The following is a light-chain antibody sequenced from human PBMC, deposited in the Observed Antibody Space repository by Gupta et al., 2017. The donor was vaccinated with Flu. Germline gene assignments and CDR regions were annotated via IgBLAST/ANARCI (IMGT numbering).Light chain of an antibody. J-gene: IGKJ3*01. CDR2: AAS. CDR1: QSISNY. Sequence: SYLPASVGDRVTITCRASQSISNYLDWYKQKPGKAPKALIYAASSWQSGVTSRFSGSGCGTDFTLTISSRQPEDFGAYYCQQSHSYPLVSFGHGTKVDIK. V-gene: IGKV1-39*01. CDR3: QQSHSYPLVS.